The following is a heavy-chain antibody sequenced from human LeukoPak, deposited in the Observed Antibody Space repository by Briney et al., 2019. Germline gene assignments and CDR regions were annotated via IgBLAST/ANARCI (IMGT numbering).Heavy chain of an antibody. CDR1: GFTLSSYW. CDR3: ATPRGSGSYLAFDY. D-gene: IGHD1-26*01. J-gene: IGHJ4*02. Sequence: GGSLRLSCAASGFTLSSYWMHWVRQAPGKGLVWVSRINSDGSSTSYADSVEGRFTISRDNAKNTLYLQMNSLRAEDTAVYYCATPRGSGSYLAFDYWGQGTLVTVSS. V-gene: IGHV3-74*01. CDR2: INSDGSST.